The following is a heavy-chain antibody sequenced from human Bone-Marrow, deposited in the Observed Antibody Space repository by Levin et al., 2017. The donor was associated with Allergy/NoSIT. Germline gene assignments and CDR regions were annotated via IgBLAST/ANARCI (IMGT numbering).Heavy chain of an antibody. CDR1: GFTFTSYA. D-gene: IGHD6-19*01. CDR3: AKNRQWLAPKNFDY. V-gene: IGHV3-23*01. J-gene: IGHJ4*02. CDR2: ISGSGDST. Sequence: GESLKISCTASGFTFTSYAMSWVRQAPGKGLEWVSGISGSGDSTYYADSVKGRFTISRDYSKNTLYLQMNSLRAEDTAIYYCAKNRQWLAPKNFDYWGQGTLVTVSS.